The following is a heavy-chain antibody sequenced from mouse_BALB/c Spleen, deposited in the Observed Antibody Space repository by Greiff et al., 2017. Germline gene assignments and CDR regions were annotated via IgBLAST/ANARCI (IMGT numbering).Heavy chain of an antibody. CDR2: ISSGGST. Sequence: EVQLVESGGGLVKPGGSLKLSCAASGFTFSSYAMSWVRQTPEKRLEWVASISSGGSTYYPDSVKGRFTISRDNARNILYLQMSSLRSEDTAMYYCARGGGYDYETFAYWGQGTLVTVSA. CDR1: GFTFSSYA. J-gene: IGHJ3*01. V-gene: IGHV5-6-5*01. CDR3: ARGGGYDYETFAY. D-gene: IGHD2-4*01.